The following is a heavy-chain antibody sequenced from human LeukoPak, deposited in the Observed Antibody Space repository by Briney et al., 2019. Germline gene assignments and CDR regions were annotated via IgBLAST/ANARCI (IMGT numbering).Heavy chain of an antibody. V-gene: IGHV1-2*02. Sequence: ASVKVSCKASGYTFTDYFMHWVRQAPGQGLEWMGWINPNSSGTHYAQKFQGRVTMTRDTSISTAYMELSRLRSDDTAVYYCARDPGYSSPRGDYWGQGTLVTVSS. CDR2: INPNSSGT. CDR1: GYTFTDYF. D-gene: IGHD5-18*01. J-gene: IGHJ4*02. CDR3: ARDPGYSSPRGDY.